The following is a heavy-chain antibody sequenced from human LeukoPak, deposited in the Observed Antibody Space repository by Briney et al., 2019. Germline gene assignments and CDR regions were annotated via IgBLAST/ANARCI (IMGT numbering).Heavy chain of an antibody. V-gene: IGHV3-21*03. D-gene: IGHD3-16*01. CDR1: GFTFSAFS. CDR3: ARSGGFNNYASRKGWFDP. CDR2: VSSSSSSM. Sequence: GGSLRLSCVGSGFTFSAFSMNWVRQAPGMGLEWVASVSSSSSSMYYSDSMQGRFTISRDNAKNSLFLQLNSLRAEDTPVYYCARSGGFNNYASRKGWFDPWGQGTLVIVSP. J-gene: IGHJ5*02.